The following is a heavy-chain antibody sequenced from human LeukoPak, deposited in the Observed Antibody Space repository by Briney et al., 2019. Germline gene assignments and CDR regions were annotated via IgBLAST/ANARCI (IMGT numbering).Heavy chain of an antibody. CDR2: ISWNSSSI. CDR1: GFTFDDYA. D-gene: IGHD6-19*01. CDR3: AKEKRQWLVLTGFDY. J-gene: IGHJ4*02. V-gene: IGHV3-9*01. Sequence: GRSLRLSCVASGFTFDDYAMHWVRQAPGKGLEWVSGISWNSSSIVYADSVKGRFTIYRDNAKNSLYLQMNSLRAEDTALYYCAKEKRQWLVLTGFDYWGQGTLVTVSS.